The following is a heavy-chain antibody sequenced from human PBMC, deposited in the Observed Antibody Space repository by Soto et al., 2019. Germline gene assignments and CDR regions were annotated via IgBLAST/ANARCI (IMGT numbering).Heavy chain of an antibody. CDR3: ARHTRIMTTVTTSYYGMDV. Sequence: PGESLKISCKGSGYSFTSYWIGWVRQMPGKGLEWMGIIYPGDSDTRYSPSFQGQVTISADKSISTAYLQWSSLKASDTAMYYCARHTRIMTTVTTSYYGMDVWGQGTTVTVSS. V-gene: IGHV5-51*01. D-gene: IGHD4-4*01. CDR2: IYPGDSDT. CDR1: GYSFTSYW. J-gene: IGHJ6*02.